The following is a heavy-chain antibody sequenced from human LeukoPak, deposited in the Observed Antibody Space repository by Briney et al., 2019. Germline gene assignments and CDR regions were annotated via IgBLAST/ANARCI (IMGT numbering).Heavy chain of an antibody. V-gene: IGHV4-30-4*08. J-gene: IGHJ3*02. D-gene: IGHD1-26*01. CDR1: GGSISSGDYY. CDR3: ARIVGAGDAFDI. Sequence: KPSETLSLTCTVSGGSISSGDYYWSWIRQPPGKSLEWIGYIYYSGSTYYNPSLKSRVTISVDTSKNQFSLKLSSVTAADTAVYYCARIVGAGDAFDIWGQGTMVTVSS. CDR2: IYYSGST.